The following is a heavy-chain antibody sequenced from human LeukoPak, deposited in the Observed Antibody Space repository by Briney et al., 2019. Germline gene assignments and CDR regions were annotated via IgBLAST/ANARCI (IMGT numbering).Heavy chain of an antibody. CDR3: ARDWVTMVRGVIINPFPFDP. CDR2: IYHSGST. CDR1: GGSISSSNW. Sequence: SETLSLTCAVSGGSISSSNWWSWVRQPPGKGLEWIREIYHSGSTNYNPSLKSRVTISVDKSKNQFSLKLSSVTAADTAVYYCARDWVTMVRGVIINPFPFDPWGQGTLVTVSS. J-gene: IGHJ5*02. D-gene: IGHD3-10*01. V-gene: IGHV4-4*02.